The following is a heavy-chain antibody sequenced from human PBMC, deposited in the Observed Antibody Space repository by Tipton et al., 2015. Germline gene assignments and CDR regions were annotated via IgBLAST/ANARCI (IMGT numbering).Heavy chain of an antibody. V-gene: IGHV3-9*01. CDR2: VSWDSADI. D-gene: IGHD5-18*01. CDR3: FRGYDY. CDR1: GFSLGDYA. J-gene: IGHJ4*02. Sequence: SLRLSCVGSGFSLGDYAMHWARQAPGKGLEWVAGVSWDSADIGYADSVKGRFTVPRDNAKNSLYLEMNRLRVEDTAVYFCFRGYDYWGPGTQVTVSS.